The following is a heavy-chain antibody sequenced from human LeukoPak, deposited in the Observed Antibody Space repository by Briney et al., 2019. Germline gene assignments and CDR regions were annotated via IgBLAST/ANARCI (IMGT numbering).Heavy chain of an antibody. CDR3: AREFGLGGYYFDY. V-gene: IGHV4-30-4*01. CDR1: GGSISSGDYY. J-gene: IGHJ4*02. CDR2: IYYSGST. D-gene: IGHD3-10*01. Sequence: SETLSLTCTVSGGSISSGDYYWSWIRQPPGKGLEWIGYIYYSGSTYYNPSLKSRVTISVDTSKNQFSLKLSSVTAADTAAYYCAREFGLGGYYFDYWGQGTLVTVSS.